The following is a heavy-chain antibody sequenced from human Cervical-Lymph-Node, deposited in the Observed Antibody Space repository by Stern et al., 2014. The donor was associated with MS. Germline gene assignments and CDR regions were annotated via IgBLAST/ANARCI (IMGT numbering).Heavy chain of an antibody. D-gene: IGHD6-19*01. CDR3: AKGRTVAGKGVGAFDV. CDR2: ISYDGRDE. CDR1: GFTFSNFG. V-gene: IGHV3-30*18. J-gene: IGHJ3*01. Sequence: VQLVQSGGGVVQPGRSLRLSCAASGFTFSNFGMHWVRQAPGKGLEWVALISYDGRDEYYAVSVKGRFTISRDDSKNKIHLQLNSLRPEDTAVYYCAKGRTVAGKGVGAFDVWGQGTLVTVSS.